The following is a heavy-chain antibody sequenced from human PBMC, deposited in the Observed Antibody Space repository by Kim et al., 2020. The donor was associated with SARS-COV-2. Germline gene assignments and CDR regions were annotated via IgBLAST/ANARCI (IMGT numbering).Heavy chain of an antibody. CDR1: GFTFSSHW. CDR3: ARLTYCAGDCYDRHFDN. CDR2: IRGDGTYV. V-gene: IGHV3-74*01. J-gene: IGHJ4*02. Sequence: GGSLRLSCVASGFTFSSHWMHWVRQTPGKGLLWVSHIRGDGTYVDYADSVKGRFTISRDNAKNTLYLQMNSLRAEDTAVYYCARLTYCAGDCYDRHFDNWGQGALVTVST. D-gene: IGHD2-21*02.